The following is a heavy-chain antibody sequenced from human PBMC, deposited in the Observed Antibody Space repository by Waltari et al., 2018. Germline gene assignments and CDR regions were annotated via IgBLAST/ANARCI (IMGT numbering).Heavy chain of an antibody. Sequence: EVQLVESGGGLVQSGDSLRLSCAASGFSFSSYWMYWVRQTPGKGLEWVANIKEDGGEKYYVDSVKGRFTISRDNAKNSLYLQMNSLRVEDTAVYFCASVQRRWSMDVWGQGTTVTVSS. CDR2: IKEDGGEK. CDR3: ASVQRRWSMDV. J-gene: IGHJ6*02. CDR1: GFSFSSYW. D-gene: IGHD6-25*01. V-gene: IGHV3-7*01.